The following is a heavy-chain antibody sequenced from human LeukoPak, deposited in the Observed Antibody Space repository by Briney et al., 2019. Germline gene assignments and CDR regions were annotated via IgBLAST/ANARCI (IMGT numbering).Heavy chain of an antibody. CDR3: ASSAGIAVADSHDAFDI. CDR1: GYTFTGYY. CDR2: INPNSGGT. V-gene: IGHV1-2*02. J-gene: IGHJ3*02. Sequence: ASVKVSCKASGYTFTGYYMHWVRQAPGQGLEWMGWINPNSGGTNYAQKFQGRVTMTRDTSISTAYMELSSLRSEDTAVYYCASSAGIAVADSHDAFDIWGQGTMVTVSS. D-gene: IGHD6-19*01.